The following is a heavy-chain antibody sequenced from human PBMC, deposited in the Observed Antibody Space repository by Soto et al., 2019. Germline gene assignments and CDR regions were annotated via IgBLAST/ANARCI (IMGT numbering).Heavy chain of an antibody. CDR3: AKDGKMRTKVWFPAGYGMDV. J-gene: IGHJ6*02. D-gene: IGHD3-10*01. CDR2: ISVSGDNT. Sequence: GGSLRLSCAASGFTFSRYAMNWVRQAPGRGLQWISGISVSGDNTSYVESVRGRFTVYRDNSKNTLYLQMNNLRAEDTALYYCAKDGKMRTKVWFPAGYGMDVWGQGATVTVSS. V-gene: IGHV3-23*01. CDR1: GFTFSRYA.